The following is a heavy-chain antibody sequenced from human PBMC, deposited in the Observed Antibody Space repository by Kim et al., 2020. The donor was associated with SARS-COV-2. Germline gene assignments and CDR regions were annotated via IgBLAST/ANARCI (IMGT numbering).Heavy chain of an antibody. CDR2: INPNSGDT. CDR3: ARDRAEGTYDSYLYYFDF. Sequence: ASVKVSCKASGYTFTGYYLHWVRQAPGQRFEWMGWINPNSGDTNSAPNFEARVTMTRDTSIGTAYMELSGLTSDDTAVYYCARDRAEGTYDSYLYYFDFWGQGTLVTVSS. J-gene: IGHJ4*02. CDR1: GYTFTGYY. V-gene: IGHV1-2*02. D-gene: IGHD3-22*01.